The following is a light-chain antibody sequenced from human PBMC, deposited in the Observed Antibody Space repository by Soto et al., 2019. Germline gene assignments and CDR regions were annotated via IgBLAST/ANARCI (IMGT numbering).Light chain of an antibody. CDR3: NSYTSRYTFV. CDR2: KGT. J-gene: IGLJ1*01. V-gene: IGLV2-14*02. CDR1: SSDIGAYNS. Sequence: QSALAQPASVSGSPGQSITISCTGTSSDIGAYNSVSWYQQHPHRAPQVIIYKGTQRPSGVSNRFSGSTSGNAASLRISALQAEDEADYYCNSYTSRYTFVLGTGTKVTVL.